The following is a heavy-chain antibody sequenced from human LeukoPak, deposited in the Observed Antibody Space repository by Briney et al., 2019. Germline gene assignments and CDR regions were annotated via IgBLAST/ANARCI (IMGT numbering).Heavy chain of an antibody. J-gene: IGHJ4*02. D-gene: IGHD2-2*01. CDR2: ISSSSTI. Sequence: GGSLRLSRAASGFTFSSYSMNWVRQAPGKGLEWVSYISSSSTIYYADSVKGRFTISRDNAKNSLYLQMNSLRAEDTAVYYCARDCSSTSCSFDYWGQGTLVTVSS. CDR1: GFTFSSYS. CDR3: ARDCSSTSCSFDY. V-gene: IGHV3-48*01.